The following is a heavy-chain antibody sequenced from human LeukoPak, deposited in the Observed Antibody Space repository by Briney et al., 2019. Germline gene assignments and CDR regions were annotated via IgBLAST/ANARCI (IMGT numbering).Heavy chain of an antibody. CDR3: AREPHYYDSSGTGY. J-gene: IGHJ4*02. Sequence: GGSLRLSCAASGFTFSSYSMNWVRQAPGKGLEWVSSISSSSSYIYYADSVKGRFTISRDNAKNSLYLQMNSLRAEDTAVYYCAREPHYYDSSGTGYWGQGTLVTVSS. D-gene: IGHD3-22*01. V-gene: IGHV3-21*04. CDR1: GFTFSSYS. CDR2: ISSSSSYI.